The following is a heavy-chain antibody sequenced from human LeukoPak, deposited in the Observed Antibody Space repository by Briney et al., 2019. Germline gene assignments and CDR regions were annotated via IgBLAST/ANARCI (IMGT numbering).Heavy chain of an antibody. Sequence: ASVKVSCKASGYTFTSYGISWVRQAPGQGLEWMGWISAYNGNTNYAQELQGRVTMTTDTSTSTAYMELRSLRSDDTAVYYCARDLSSGWYGKSRSYFDYWGQGTLVTVSS. CDR2: ISAYNGNT. J-gene: IGHJ4*02. CDR3: ARDLSSGWYGKSRSYFDY. D-gene: IGHD6-19*01. CDR1: GYTFTSYG. V-gene: IGHV1-18*01.